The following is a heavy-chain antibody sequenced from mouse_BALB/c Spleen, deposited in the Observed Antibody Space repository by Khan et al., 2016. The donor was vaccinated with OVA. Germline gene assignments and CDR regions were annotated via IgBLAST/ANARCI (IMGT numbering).Heavy chain of an antibody. J-gene: IGHJ3*01. Sequence: VQLQQPGPELVKSGASVKVSCKASGYAFTSYSLYWVKQSHGKSLEWIGSIDPYNGGTSYNQQFKGKATLTVDKSSTLAYMHLNSLTSEDSAVYYCARGGYGGFAYWGRGTLVTVSA. CDR3: ARGGYGGFAY. D-gene: IGHD2-14*01. CDR2: IDPYNGGT. CDR1: GYAFTSYS. V-gene: IGHV1S135*01.